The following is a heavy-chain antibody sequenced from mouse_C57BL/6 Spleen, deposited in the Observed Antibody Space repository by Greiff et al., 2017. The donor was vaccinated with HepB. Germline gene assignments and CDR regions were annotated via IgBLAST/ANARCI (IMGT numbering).Heavy chain of an antibody. J-gene: IGHJ2*01. CDR2: ISSGGSYT. V-gene: IGHV5-6*01. CDR1: GFTFSSYG. D-gene: IGHD2-3*01. Sequence: EVQVVESGGDLVKPGGSLKLSCAASGFTFSSYGMSWVRQTPDKRLEWVATISSGGSYTYYPDSVKGRFTISRDNAKNTLYLQMSSLKSEDTAMYYCARPVYDGYYDFDYWGQGTTLTVPS. CDR3: ARPVYDGYYDFDY.